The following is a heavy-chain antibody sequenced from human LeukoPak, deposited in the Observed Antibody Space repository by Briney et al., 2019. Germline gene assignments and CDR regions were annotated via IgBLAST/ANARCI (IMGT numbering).Heavy chain of an antibody. J-gene: IGHJ4*02. V-gene: IGHV3-33*06. CDR3: AKGFLTGHIYYFDY. Sequence: GGSLRLSCAASGFTFSSYGMHWVRQAPGKGLEWVAVIWYDGSNKYYADSVKGRFTISRDNSKNTLYLQMNSLRAEDTAVYYCAKGFLTGHIYYFDYWGQGTLVTVSS. D-gene: IGHD3-9*01. CDR1: GFTFSSYG. CDR2: IWYDGSNK.